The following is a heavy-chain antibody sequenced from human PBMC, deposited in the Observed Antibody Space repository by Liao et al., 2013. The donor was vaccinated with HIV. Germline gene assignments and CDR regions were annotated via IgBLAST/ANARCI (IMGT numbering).Heavy chain of an antibody. CDR1: GGSISSGSYY. CDR2: IYTSGST. CDR3: ARDLVGGSFFN. J-gene: IGHJ4*02. V-gene: IGHV4-61*02. Sequence: QVQLQESGPGLVKPSQTLSLTCTVSGGSISSGSYYWSWIRQPAGKGLEWIGRIYTSGSTNYNPSLKSRVTISVDTSKNLFSLKLSSVTAADTAVYYCARDLVGGSFFNWGQGTLVTVSS. D-gene: IGHD2-15*01.